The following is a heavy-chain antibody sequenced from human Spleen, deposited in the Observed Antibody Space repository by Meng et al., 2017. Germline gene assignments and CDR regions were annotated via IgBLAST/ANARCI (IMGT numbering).Heavy chain of an antibody. CDR3: ARQEGAFDY. D-gene: IGHD3-16*01. Sequence: QIHLQQSAPGLVKPSQPRPLPCAISGDSVSSNSAAWNWLRQSPSRGLEWLGRTYYRSKWYNDYAVSVKSRITINPDTSKNQFSLQLNSVTPEDTAVYYCARQEGAFDYWGQGTLVTVSS. CDR1: GDSVSSNSAA. CDR2: TYYRSKWYN. V-gene: IGHV6-1*01. J-gene: IGHJ4*02.